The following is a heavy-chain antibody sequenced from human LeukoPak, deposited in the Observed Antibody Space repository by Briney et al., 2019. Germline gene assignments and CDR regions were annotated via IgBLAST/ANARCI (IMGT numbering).Heavy chain of an antibody. D-gene: IGHD6-6*01. CDR1: GFTFSSYG. CDR2: ISYDGSSK. CDR3: ARGIEYGIPGQYFQH. Sequence: GGSLRLSCAASGFTFSSYGMHWVRQAPGEGLEWVAFISYDGSSKYYADSVKGRFTISRDNSKNTLYLQMNSLRTDDTAVYYCARGIEYGIPGQYFQHWGQGSLVTVSS. V-gene: IGHV3-30*03. J-gene: IGHJ1*01.